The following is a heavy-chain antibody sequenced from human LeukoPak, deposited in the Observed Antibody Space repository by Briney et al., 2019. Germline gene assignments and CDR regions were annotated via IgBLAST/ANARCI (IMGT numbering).Heavy chain of an antibody. Sequence: SGGSLRLSCAASGFRFSSYAMSWIRQAPGKGLEWVAYISGDRSMIYHIDSVKGRFTISRDNAKNSLFLQMNNLRAEDTAVYYCAKSRTTVDYWGQGTLVTVSS. CDR3: AKSRTTVDY. D-gene: IGHD4-11*01. CDR1: GFRFSSYA. CDR2: ISGDRSMI. V-gene: IGHV3-48*04. J-gene: IGHJ4*02.